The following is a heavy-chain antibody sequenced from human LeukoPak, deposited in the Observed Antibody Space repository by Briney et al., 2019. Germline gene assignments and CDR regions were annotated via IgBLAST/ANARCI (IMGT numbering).Heavy chain of an antibody. CDR1: GFTFSSYA. CDR3: ANCGFGELYGYYYYGMDV. CDR2: ISGSGGST. D-gene: IGHD3-10*01. V-gene: IGHV3-23*01. J-gene: IGHJ6*04. Sequence: GGSLRLSCAASGFTFSSYAMSWVRQAPGKGLEWVSAISGSGGSTYYADSVKGRFTISRDNSKNTLYLQMNSLRAEDTAVCYCANCGFGELYGYYYYGMDVRGKGTTVTVSS.